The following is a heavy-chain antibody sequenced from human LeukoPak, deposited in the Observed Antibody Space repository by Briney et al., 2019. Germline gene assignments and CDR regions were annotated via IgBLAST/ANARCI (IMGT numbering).Heavy chain of an antibody. D-gene: IGHD6-19*01. CDR1: GFTFSSYS. CDR3: ARAGSRQWLVDLFDH. J-gene: IGHJ4*02. V-gene: IGHV3-21*01. CDR2: ISTSSSYI. Sequence: GGSLRLSCAASGFTFSSYSMNWVRQAPGKGLEWVSSISTSSSYIYYADSVKGRFTSSRDNAKKSLYLQMNSLRAEDTAVYYCARAGSRQWLVDLFDHWGQGTLVTVSS.